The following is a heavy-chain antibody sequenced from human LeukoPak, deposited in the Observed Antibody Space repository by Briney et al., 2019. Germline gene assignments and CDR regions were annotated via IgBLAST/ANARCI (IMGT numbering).Heavy chain of an antibody. CDR2: INWNGGST. Sequence: RPGWSLRLSCAASGFTFDDYGMSWVRQAPGKGLDWVSGINWNGGSTGYADSVKGRFTISRDNAKNSPYLQMNSLRAEDTALYYCARWGLFCSGGSCYFDYWGQGTLVTVSS. V-gene: IGHV3-20*04. D-gene: IGHD2-15*01. J-gene: IGHJ4*02. CDR1: GFTFDDYG. CDR3: ARWGLFCSGGSCYFDY.